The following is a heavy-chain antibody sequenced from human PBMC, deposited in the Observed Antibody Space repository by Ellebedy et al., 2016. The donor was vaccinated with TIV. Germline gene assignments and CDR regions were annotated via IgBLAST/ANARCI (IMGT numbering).Heavy chain of an antibody. V-gene: IGHV3-7*01. CDR2: MRQDGGDK. J-gene: IGHJ3*01. CDR1: GFRFSSYW. D-gene: IGHD1-26*01. Sequence: GGSLRLSCVASGFRFSSYWMSWVRQAPGKGLERVANMRQDGGDKYYVDSVKGRFTISRDNAKSSLYLQMNSVRAEDTAVYYCATDGSYGDHPSPAHAFVFWGQGTTVTVSS. CDR3: ATDGSYGDHPSPAHAFVF.